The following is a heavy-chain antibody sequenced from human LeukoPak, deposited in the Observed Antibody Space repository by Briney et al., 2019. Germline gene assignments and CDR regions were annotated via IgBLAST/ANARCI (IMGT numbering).Heavy chain of an antibody. Sequence: SETLSLTCTVSGGPISSSSYYWGWIRQPPGKGLEWIGSIYYSGSTYYNPSLKSRVTISVDTSKNQFSLKLSSVTAADTAVYYCARDLVDTAMDYYFDYWGQGTLVTVSS. CDR2: IYYSGST. J-gene: IGHJ4*02. CDR3: ARDLVDTAMDYYFDY. D-gene: IGHD5-18*01. V-gene: IGHV4-39*07. CDR1: GGPISSSSYY.